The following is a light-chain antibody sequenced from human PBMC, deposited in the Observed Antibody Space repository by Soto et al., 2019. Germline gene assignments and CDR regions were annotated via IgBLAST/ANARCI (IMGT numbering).Light chain of an antibody. J-gene: IGLJ2*01. Sequence: QSALTQPASVSGSPGQSITISCTGTSSDVGDYNYVSWYQQHPGKAPKLMIYDVSNRPSGVSNRFSGSKSGNTASLTISGLQAEDEADYYCSSYTSRNTRVFGGGTKLTVL. V-gene: IGLV2-14*01. CDR2: DVS. CDR1: SSDVGDYNY. CDR3: SSYTSRNTRV.